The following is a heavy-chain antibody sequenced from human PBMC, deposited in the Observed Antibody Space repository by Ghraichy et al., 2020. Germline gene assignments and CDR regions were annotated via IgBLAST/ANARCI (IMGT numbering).Heavy chain of an antibody. J-gene: IGHJ6*02. CDR3: ARGFSSGWYSLWRFYYGMDV. CDR2: IKQDGTEK. D-gene: IGHD6-19*01. CDR1: GFTFANYW. V-gene: IGHV3-7*03. Sequence: GGSLRLSCAASGFTFANYWMNWVRQAPGKGLEWVANIKQDGTEKAYVDSVKGRFTISRDNAKNSLYLQMNSLRADDTAVYYCARGFSSGWYSLWRFYYGMDVWGQGTTVTVSS.